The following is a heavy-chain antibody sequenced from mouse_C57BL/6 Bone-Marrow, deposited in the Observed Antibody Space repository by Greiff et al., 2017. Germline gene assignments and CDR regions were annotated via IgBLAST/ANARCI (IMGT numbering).Heavy chain of an antibody. CDR1: GYTFTSYW. CDR2: IHPNSGST. D-gene: IGHD1-1*01. CDR3: ARGGTTVLGDY. V-gene: IGHV1-64*01. J-gene: IGHJ2*01. Sequence: QVQLQQPGAELVKPGASVKLSCKASGYTFTSYWMHWVKQRPGQGLEWIGMIHPNSGSTNYNEKFKSKATLTVDKSSSTAYMQLSSLTSEDSAVYYCARGGTTVLGDYWGQGTTLTVSS.